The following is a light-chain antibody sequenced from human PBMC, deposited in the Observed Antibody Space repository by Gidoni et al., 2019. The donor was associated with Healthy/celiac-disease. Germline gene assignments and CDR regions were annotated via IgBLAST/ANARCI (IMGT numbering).Light chain of an antibody. CDR1: QGISSY. J-gene: IGKJ4*01. CDR3: QQYYSTPPT. CDR2: YAS. Sequence: IRLTQSPFSLSASVGDRVTITCWARQGISSYLAWYQQKPAKAPKLLIYYASSLQSGFPSRFSGSGSGTDYTLTISSLQPEDFATYYCQQYYSTPPTFGGGTKVEIK. V-gene: IGKV1D-43*01.